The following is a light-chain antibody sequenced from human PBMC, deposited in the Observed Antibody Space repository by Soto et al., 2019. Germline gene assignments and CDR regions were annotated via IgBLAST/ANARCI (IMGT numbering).Light chain of an antibody. CDR1: QAITNY. CDR3: QRYNTTPLT. J-gene: IGKJ4*01. V-gene: IGKV1-27*01. CDR2: AAS. Sequence: DIQMTQSPSSLSPPVGDRVTITCRASQAITNYLAGYQQKPGKVPNLLIYAASTLQPGVPSRFSGSGSGTDFTLTISSLQPEDVATYYCQRYNTTPLTFGGGTKVEIK.